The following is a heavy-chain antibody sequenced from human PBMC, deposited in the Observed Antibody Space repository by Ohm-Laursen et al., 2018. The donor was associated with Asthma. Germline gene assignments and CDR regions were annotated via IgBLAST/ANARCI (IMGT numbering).Heavy chain of an antibody. CDR1: GFTFSSYG. V-gene: IGHV3-33*05. CDR2: ISYDGSNK. CDR3: ARDFSLSPYSSSPLRYYYGMDV. D-gene: IGHD6-13*01. Sequence: SLRLSCAASGFTFSSYGMHWVRQAPGKGLEWVAVISYDGSNKYYADSVKGRFTISRDNSKNTLYLQMNSLRAGDTAVYYCARDFSLSPYSSSPLRYYYGMDVWGQGTTVTVSS. J-gene: IGHJ6*02.